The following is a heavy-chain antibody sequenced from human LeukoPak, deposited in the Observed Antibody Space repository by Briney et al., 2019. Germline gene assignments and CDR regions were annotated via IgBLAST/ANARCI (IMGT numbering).Heavy chain of an antibody. CDR3: ARGLYSSSRSPDYYYGMDV. CDR1: GFTVSSNY. D-gene: IGHD6-13*01. V-gene: IGHV3-66*01. CDR2: IYSGGST. J-gene: IGHJ6*02. Sequence: GGSLRLSCAASGFTVSSNYMSWVRQAPGKGLEWVSVIYSGGSTYYADSVKGRFTISRDNSKNTLYLQMNSLRAEDTAVYYCARGLYSSSRSPDYYYGMDVWGQGSTVTVSS.